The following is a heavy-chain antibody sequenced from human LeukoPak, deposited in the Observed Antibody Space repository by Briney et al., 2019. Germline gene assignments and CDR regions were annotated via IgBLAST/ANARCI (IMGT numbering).Heavy chain of an antibody. CDR1: GGSISSSSYY. V-gene: IGHV4-39*07. D-gene: IGHD1-26*01. CDR2: IYYSGST. Sequence: PSETLSLTCTVSGGSISSSSYYWGWIRQPPGKGLEWIGSIYYSGSTYYNPSLKSRVTISVDTSKNQFSLKLSSVTAADTAVYYCARDFGSLVGATTLGWFDPWGQGTLVTVSS. J-gene: IGHJ5*02. CDR3: ARDFGSLVGATTLGWFDP.